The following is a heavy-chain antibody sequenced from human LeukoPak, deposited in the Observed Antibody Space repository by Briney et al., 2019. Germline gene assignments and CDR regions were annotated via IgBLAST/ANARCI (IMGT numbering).Heavy chain of an antibody. J-gene: IGHJ5*02. CDR1: GYTFTGYY. V-gene: IGHV1-2*02. D-gene: IGHD3-22*01. CDR2: INPNSGGT. Sequence: GASVKVTCTASGYTFTGYYMHWVRQAPGQGLEWMGWINPNSGGTNYAQKFQGRVTMTRDTSISTDYMELSRLRSDDTAVYYCARARDYYDSSDYNWFDPWGQGTLVTVSS. CDR3: ARARDYYDSSDYNWFDP.